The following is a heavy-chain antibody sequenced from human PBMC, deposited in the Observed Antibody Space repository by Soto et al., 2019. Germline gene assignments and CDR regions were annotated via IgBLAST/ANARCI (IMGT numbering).Heavy chain of an antibody. CDR3: ARGCRVLRYFDWLSEGCYMDV. CDR2: TRNKANSYTT. Sequence: GGSLRLSCAASGFTFSDHYMDWVRQAPGKGLEWVGRTRNKANSYTTEYAASVKGRFTISRDDSKNSLYLQMNSLKTEDTAVYYCARGCRVLRYFDWLSEGCYMDVWGKGTTVTVSS. V-gene: IGHV3-72*01. J-gene: IGHJ6*03. D-gene: IGHD3-9*01. CDR1: GFTFSDHY.